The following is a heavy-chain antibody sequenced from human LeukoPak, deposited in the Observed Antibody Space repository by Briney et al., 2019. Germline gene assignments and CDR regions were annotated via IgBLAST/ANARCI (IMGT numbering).Heavy chain of an antibody. CDR2: GGSGGST. J-gene: IGHJ6*03. CDR3: AKLRGQYYHSYYMDA. V-gene: IGHV3-23*01. Sequence: GGSLRLSCAASGFIFSSYAMSWVRQAPGKGLEWVSYGGSGGSTYYADSVKGRFTVSRDNSKSTLYLQMNSLTAEDTAVYYCAKLRGQYYHSYYMDAWGKGTTVTVSS. CDR1: GFIFSSYA.